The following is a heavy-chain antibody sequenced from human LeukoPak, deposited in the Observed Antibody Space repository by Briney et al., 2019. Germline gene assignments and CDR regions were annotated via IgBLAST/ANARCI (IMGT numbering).Heavy chain of an antibody. V-gene: IGHV3-7*01. Sequence: GGSLRFSCAASGFTFSSYWMTWVRQAPGKGLEWVANIKLDVSETYYVDSVRGRFTISRDNTKNSLYLQMDSLRAEDTAVYYCARKGNAFDFWGQGTMVTVSS. J-gene: IGHJ3*01. CDR2: IKLDVSET. CDR1: GFTFSSYW. D-gene: IGHD3-10*01. CDR3: ARKGNAFDF.